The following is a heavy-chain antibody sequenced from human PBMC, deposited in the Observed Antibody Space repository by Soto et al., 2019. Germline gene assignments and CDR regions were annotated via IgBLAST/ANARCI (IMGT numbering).Heavy chain of an antibody. CDR2: TYYRSKWYN. CDR3: ARGSYSSSWYRANWFDP. D-gene: IGHD6-13*01. CDR1: GDSVSSNSAA. J-gene: IGHJ5*02. Sequence: SQTLSLTCAISGDSVSSNSAAWNWIRQSPSRGLEWLGRTYYRSKWYNDYAVSVKSRITINPDTSKNQFSLQLNSVTPEDTAVYYCARGSYSSSWYRANWFDPWGQGTLVTVSS. V-gene: IGHV6-1*01.